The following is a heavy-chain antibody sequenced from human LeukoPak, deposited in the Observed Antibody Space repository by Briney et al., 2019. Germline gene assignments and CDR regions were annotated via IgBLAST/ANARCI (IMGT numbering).Heavy chain of an antibody. CDR3: ARRIIIGDYFDS. Sequence: GESLKISCKGSGYSFTSYWIGWVRQMPGKGLEWMGSIFPSDSDTRYSPSFQGQVTISADKSTRTAYLQWNSLKASDAAIYYCARRIIIGDYFDSWGQGTLVTVSS. V-gene: IGHV5-51*01. CDR2: IFPSDSDT. D-gene: IGHD3-16*01. J-gene: IGHJ4*02. CDR1: GYSFTSYW.